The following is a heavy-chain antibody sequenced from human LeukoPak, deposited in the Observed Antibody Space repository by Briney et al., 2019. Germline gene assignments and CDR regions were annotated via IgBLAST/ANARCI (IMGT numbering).Heavy chain of an antibody. Sequence: SETLSLTCTVSGGSISSSSYYWGWIRQPPEKGLEWIGSIYLSGSTYYNPSLKSRVTISVDTSKNQFSLKLSSVTAADTAVYYCARGNWNDYFDYWGQGTLVTVSS. J-gene: IGHJ4*02. V-gene: IGHV4-39*07. CDR1: GGSISSSSYY. CDR3: ARGNWNDYFDY. D-gene: IGHD1-20*01. CDR2: IYLSGST.